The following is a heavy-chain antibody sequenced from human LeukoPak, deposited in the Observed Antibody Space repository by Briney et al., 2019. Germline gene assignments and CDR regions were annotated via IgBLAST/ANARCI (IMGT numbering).Heavy chain of an antibody. CDR2: MNPNSGNT. V-gene: IGHV1-8*01. CDR1: GYTFTSYD. D-gene: IGHD3-22*01. CDR3: ARVIYYDSSGYPYYFDY. J-gene: IGHJ4*02. Sequence: ASVKVSCKASGYTFTSYDINWVRQATGQGLEWMGWMNPNSGNTGYAQKFQGRVTMTRNTSISTAYMELSSLRSEDTAVYYCARVIYYDSSGYPYYFDYWGQGTLVTVSS.